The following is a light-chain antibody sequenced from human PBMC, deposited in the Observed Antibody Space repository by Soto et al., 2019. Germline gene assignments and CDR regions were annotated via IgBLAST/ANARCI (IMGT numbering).Light chain of an antibody. CDR2: DVS. Sequence: QSALTQPASVSGSPGQSITISCTGTSSDVGGYDYVSWYQQPPGKAPKLMIYDVSNWPSGVSNRFSGSKSGNTASLTISGLQAEDEADYYCSSYTSSGTLVFGTGTQLTVL. J-gene: IGLJ1*01. CDR3: SSYTSSGTLV. CDR1: SSDVGGYDY. V-gene: IGLV2-14*01.